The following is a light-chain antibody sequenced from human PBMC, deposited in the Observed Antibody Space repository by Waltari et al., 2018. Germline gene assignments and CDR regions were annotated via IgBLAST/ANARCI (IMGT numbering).Light chain of an antibody. CDR1: SNNVGNQG. V-gene: IGLV10-54*04. J-gene: IGLJ3*02. CDR3: SAWDSNLSAWV. Sequence: QAGLTQPPSVSKDLRQTATPTCTGNSNNVGNQGAAWRQQYQGHPPKLLFDRNNNRPSGISARFSASRSGNTASLTITGLQPEDEADYYCSAWDSNLSAWVFGGGTKLTVL. CDR2: RNN.